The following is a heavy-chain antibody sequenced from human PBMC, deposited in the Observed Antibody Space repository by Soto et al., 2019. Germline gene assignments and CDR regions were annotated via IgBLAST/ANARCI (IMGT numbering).Heavy chain of an antibody. CDR3: ARDFSIEGKFIRYFQH. D-gene: IGHD3-3*02. V-gene: IGHV3-33*01. Sequence: QVQLVESGGGVVQPGRSLRLSCVASGFTFSSYGMHWVRQAPGKGLEWVAVIWYDGSNKYYADSVKGRFTISRDNSKNTLYLQINSLRAEDTAVYYCARDFSIEGKFIRYFQHWGQGILVTVSS. J-gene: IGHJ1*01. CDR1: GFTFSSYG. CDR2: IWYDGSNK.